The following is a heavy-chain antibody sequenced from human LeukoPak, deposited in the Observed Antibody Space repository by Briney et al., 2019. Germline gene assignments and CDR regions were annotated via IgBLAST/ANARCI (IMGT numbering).Heavy chain of an antibody. J-gene: IGHJ6*03. CDR1: GLTFSSYA. Sequence: GGSLRLSCAASGLTFSSYAMHWVRQAPGKGLEYVSAISSNGGSTYYANSVKGRFTISRDNSKNTLYLQMGSLRAEDTAVYYCAKDQTRPGDYMDVWGKGTTVTVSS. D-gene: IGHD3-10*01. CDR3: AKDQTRPGDYMDV. CDR2: ISSNGGST. V-gene: IGHV3-64*01.